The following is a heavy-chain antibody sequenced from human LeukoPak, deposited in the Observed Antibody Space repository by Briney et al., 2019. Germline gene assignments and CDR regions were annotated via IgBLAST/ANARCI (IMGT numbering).Heavy chain of an antibody. J-gene: IGHJ4*02. V-gene: IGHV4-59*12. Sequence: SETLSLTCTVSGVSISSYYWSWIRQPPGKGLEWIGYIYYSGSTNYNPSLKSRVTISVDTSKNQFSLKLSSVTAADTAVYYCATQSPGFSSSWYEDYWGQGTLVTVSS. CDR1: GVSISSYY. D-gene: IGHD6-13*01. CDR3: ATQSPGFSSSWYEDY. CDR2: IYYSGST.